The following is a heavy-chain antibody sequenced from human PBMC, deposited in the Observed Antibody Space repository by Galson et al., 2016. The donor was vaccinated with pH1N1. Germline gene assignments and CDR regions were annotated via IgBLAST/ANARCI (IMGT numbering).Heavy chain of an antibody. J-gene: IGHJ6*02. Sequence: SLRLSCAATGFDFYDYAMAWVRKAPGQGLQWVAAIDGPSQHFYYADFVKGRFTISRDNSRQTVDLEINNLRPEDTAVYYCAKTLRYCGGSFCYKFYYYGLDIWGPGAAVAVSS. V-gene: IGHV3-23*01. CDR3: AKTLRYCGGSFCYKFYYYGLDI. CDR1: GFDFYDYA. D-gene: IGHD2-21*01. CDR2: IDGPSQHF.